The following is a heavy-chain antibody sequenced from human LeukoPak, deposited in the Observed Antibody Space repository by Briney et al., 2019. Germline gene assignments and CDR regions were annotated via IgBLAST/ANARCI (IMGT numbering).Heavy chain of an antibody. D-gene: IGHD3-10*01. V-gene: IGHV1-69*05. J-gene: IGHJ4*02. CDR3: ARGPLFYGSGVTYFDD. CDR2: IIPIFGTA. Sequence: GASVKVSCKASGVTFSNFAISWVRQAPGQGLEWMGGIIPIFGTANYAQKFQGRVTIITGESTSTAYMELSSLISEDTAVYYCARGPLFYGSGVTYFDDWGQGTLVTVSS. CDR1: GVTFSNFA.